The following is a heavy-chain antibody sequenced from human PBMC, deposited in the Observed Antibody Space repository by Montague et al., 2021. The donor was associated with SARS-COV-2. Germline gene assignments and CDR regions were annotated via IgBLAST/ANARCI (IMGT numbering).Heavy chain of an antibody. CDR2: IYSGGST. D-gene: IGHD3-10*01. V-gene: IGHV3-53*04. CDR1: GFTVSSNY. Sequence: SLRLSCAASGFTVSSNYMSWVRQAPGKGLEWVSVIYSGGSTYYADSVKGRFTISRHNSKNTLYLQMNSLRAEDTAVYYCARDLTYGSGWSYYYYGMDVWGQGTTVTVSS. J-gene: IGHJ6*02. CDR3: ARDLTYGSGWSYYYYGMDV.